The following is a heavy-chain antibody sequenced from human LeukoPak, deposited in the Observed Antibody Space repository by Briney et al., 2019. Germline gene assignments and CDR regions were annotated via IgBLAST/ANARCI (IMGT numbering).Heavy chain of an antibody. D-gene: IGHD6-13*01. Sequence: SETQSLTCTVSGGSISSGGYYWSWIRQHPGKGLEWIGYIYYSGSTYYNPSLKSRVTISVDTPKNQFSLKLSSVTAADTAVYYCARRSSLIAAAGNAIDYWGQGTLVTVSS. V-gene: IGHV4-31*03. J-gene: IGHJ4*02. CDR3: ARRSSLIAAAGNAIDY. CDR1: GGSISSGGYY. CDR2: IYYSGST.